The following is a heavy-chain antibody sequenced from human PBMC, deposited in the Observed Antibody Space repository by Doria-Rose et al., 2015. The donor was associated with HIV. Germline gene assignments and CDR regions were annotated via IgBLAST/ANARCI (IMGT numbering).Heavy chain of an antibody. Sequence: SSYYWNWIRQPPGKGLEWIGYIYSSGSTHYNPSLKSRVTISIDTSKNQFSLKLSSVTAADTAVYYCARFRPSRGIYYSLDVWGKGTTVTVSS. CDR1: SSYY. CDR3: ARFRPSRGIYYSLDV. J-gene: IGHJ6*03. D-gene: IGHD3-10*01. CDR2: IYSSGST. V-gene: IGHV4-4*09.